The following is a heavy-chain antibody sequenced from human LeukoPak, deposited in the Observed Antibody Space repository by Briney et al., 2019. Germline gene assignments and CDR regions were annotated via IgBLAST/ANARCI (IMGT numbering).Heavy chain of an antibody. CDR1: GGTFGSYA. V-gene: IGHV1-69*01. CDR2: IIPIFGTA. J-gene: IGHJ6*02. Sequence: ASVKVSCKASGGTFGSYAISWVRQAPGQGLEWMGGIIPIFGTANYAQKFQGRVTITADESTSTAYMELSSLRSEDTAVYYCARVMDTAMVTGYYYGMAVWGQGTTVTVSS. D-gene: IGHD5-18*01. CDR3: ARVMDTAMVTGYYYGMAV.